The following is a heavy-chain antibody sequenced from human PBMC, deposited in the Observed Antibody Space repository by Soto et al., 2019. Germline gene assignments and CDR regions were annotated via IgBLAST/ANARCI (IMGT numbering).Heavy chain of an antibody. V-gene: IGHV3-30-3*01. D-gene: IGHD3-10*01. J-gene: IGHJ4*02. Sequence: SLRLSCAASGCTFSNYAIHWVRQAPGKGLEWVTIISKDGNSKHYADSVKGRFTISRDNSKNTLFLQVNSLRAEDTAVYYCARDPQGSYCYIDYWGQGTPVTVSS. CDR2: ISKDGNSK. CDR1: GCTFSNYA. CDR3: ARDPQGSYCYIDY.